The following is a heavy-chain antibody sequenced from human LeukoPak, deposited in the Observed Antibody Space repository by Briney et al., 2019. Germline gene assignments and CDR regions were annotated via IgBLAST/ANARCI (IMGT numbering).Heavy chain of an antibody. V-gene: IGHV3-23*01. CDR1: GFIFSSYA. D-gene: IGHD6-6*01. J-gene: IGHJ4*02. CDR3: ATDRPPFY. Sequence: GGSLRLSCAASGFIFSSYAMSWVRLAPGKGLEWISVISGSGGRTDYADSVKGRFTISRDNSKNTLYLQMDSLRAEDTAMYYCATDRPPFYWGQGTLVTVSS. CDR2: ISGSGGRT.